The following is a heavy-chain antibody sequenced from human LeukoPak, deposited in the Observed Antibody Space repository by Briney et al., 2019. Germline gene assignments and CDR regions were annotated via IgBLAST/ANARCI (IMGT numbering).Heavy chain of an antibody. CDR3: GRRRYEYRRGSNYYYRHV. D-gene: IGHD6-6*01. CDR1: AGSISSYY. V-gene: IGHV4-4*09. Sequence: SETLSLTCTVYAGSISSYYWSWIRAPPGMGLEWIGYIYTSRSNNYHKSLKSRVMITVATSRNQFSLKLSSGTAAATAVYYCGRRRYEYRRGSNYYYRHVWGKGPTDSVPS. CDR2: IYTSRSN. J-gene: IGHJ6*03.